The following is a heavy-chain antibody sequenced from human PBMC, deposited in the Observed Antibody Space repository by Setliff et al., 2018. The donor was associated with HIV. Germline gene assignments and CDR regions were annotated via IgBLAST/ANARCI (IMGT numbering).Heavy chain of an antibody. CDR2: INAGNGNT. CDR3: ARVSGYSYGWAIDY. CDR1: GYTFTSYD. D-gene: IGHD5-18*01. J-gene: IGHJ4*02. V-gene: IGHV1-3*01. Sequence: ASVKVSCKASGYTFTSYDINWVRQAPGRGLEWMGWINAGNGNTKYSQKFQGRVTITRDTSASTAYMELSSLRSEDTAVYYCARVSGYSYGWAIDYWGQGTLVTVSS.